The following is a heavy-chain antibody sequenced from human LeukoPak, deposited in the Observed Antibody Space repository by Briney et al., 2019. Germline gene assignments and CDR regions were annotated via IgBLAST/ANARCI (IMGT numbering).Heavy chain of an antibody. CDR1: GGSISGFY. CDR3: ARVPLFSSGWT. Sequence: SETLSLTCTVSGGSISGFYWNWIRQPAGKGLEWIGRIYTSGSANYNPSLQSRVTISLDTSKNQFSLKLSSVTAADTAVYYCARVPLFSSGWTWGQGTLVTVSS. CDR2: IYTSGSA. D-gene: IGHD6-19*01. J-gene: IGHJ4*02. V-gene: IGHV4-4*07.